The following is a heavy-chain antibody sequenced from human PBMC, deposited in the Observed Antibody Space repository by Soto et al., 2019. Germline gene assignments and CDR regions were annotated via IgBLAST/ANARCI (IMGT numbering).Heavy chain of an antibody. CDR3: ARDQVPYYYYYMDV. Sequence: QVQLVESGGGVVQPGRSLRLSCAPSGFTFSTYGMHWVRQAPGKGLEWVAVIWYDGSNKYYADSVKGRFTISRDNSKNTPYLQMNSLRAEDTAVYYCARDQVPYYYYYMDVWGKGTTVTVSS. CDR2: IWYDGSNK. CDR1: GFTFSTYG. J-gene: IGHJ6*03. V-gene: IGHV3-33*01. D-gene: IGHD1-1*01.